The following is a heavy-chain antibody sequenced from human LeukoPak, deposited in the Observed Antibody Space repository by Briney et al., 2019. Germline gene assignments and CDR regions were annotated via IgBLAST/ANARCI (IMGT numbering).Heavy chain of an antibody. Sequence: PGGSLRLSCATSGFIFSHHGMNWVRQAPGKGLEWVSGIRADAVTTYYADSVKGRFTISRDNSKNTLYLRRNSLRAEDTAVYYCANIPDPYDSSTHYFDYWGQGTLVTVSS. CDR2: IRADAVTT. CDR3: ANIPDPYDSSTHYFDY. J-gene: IGHJ4*02. V-gene: IGHV3-23*01. CDR1: GFIFSHHG. D-gene: IGHD3-22*01.